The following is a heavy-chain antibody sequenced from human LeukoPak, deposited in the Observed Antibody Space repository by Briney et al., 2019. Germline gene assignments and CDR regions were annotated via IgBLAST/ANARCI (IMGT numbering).Heavy chain of an antibody. D-gene: IGHD1-26*01. CDR1: GFNFHDHA. Sequence: GGSLRLSCAAPGFNFHDHAMSWFRQAPGKGPEWVSTIHWNIDITTYADSVKGRFTISRDNAQSSLYLQMNGLRADDTAVYYCVYRNDFNYWGQGTLVTVSS. V-gene: IGHV3-20*04. CDR2: IHWNIDIT. CDR3: VYRNDFNY. J-gene: IGHJ4*02.